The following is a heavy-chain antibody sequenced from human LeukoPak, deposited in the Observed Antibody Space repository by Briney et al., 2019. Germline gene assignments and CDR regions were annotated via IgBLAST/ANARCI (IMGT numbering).Heavy chain of an antibody. Sequence: ASVKVSCKASGGTFSSYAISWVRQAPGQGLEWMGRIIPFLGIANYARKFQGRVTITADKSTSTAYMELNSLGSEDTAIYYCARGLGDYNTDWFPVSGYWGQGTLVTVSS. V-gene: IGHV1-69*04. CDR2: IIPFLGIA. CDR3: ARGLGDYNTDWFPVSGY. J-gene: IGHJ4*02. CDR1: GGTFSSYA. D-gene: IGHD3-9*01.